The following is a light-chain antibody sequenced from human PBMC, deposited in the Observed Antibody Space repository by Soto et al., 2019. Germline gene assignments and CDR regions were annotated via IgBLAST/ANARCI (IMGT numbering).Light chain of an antibody. J-gene: IGKJ4*01. CDR1: QSISTW. V-gene: IGKV1-5*03. CDR3: QQYHTYPLT. CDR2: KAS. Sequence: DIQMTQSPSTLSASVGDRVTITCRASQSISTWLAWYQQKPGKAPKLLIYKASSLEGGVPSRFGGSGSGTLFNITISSLHPDDFATYYCQQYHTYPLTCGGGTTVDIK.